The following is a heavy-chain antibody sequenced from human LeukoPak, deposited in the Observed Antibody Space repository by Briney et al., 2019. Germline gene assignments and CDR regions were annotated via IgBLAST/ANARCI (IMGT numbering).Heavy chain of an antibody. CDR1: GGSFSGYY. CDR3: ASYGYSSGWTPSRPSIDY. V-gene: IGHV4-34*01. D-gene: IGHD6-25*01. J-gene: IGHJ4*02. CDR2: INHSGST. Sequence: PSETLSLTCAVYGGSFSGYYWSWIRQPPGKGLERIGEINHSGSTNYNPSLKSRVTISVDTSKNQFSLKLSSVTAADTAVYYCASYGYSSGWTPSRPSIDYWGQGTLVTVSS.